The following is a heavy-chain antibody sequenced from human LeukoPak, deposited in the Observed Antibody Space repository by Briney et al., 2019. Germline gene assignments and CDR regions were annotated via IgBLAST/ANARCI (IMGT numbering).Heavy chain of an antibody. D-gene: IGHD5-24*01. J-gene: IGHJ6*03. Sequence: SETLSLTCAVYGGSFSDYYWSWIRQPPGKGLEWIGYIYYSGSTNYNPSLKSRVTISVDTSKNQFSLKLSSVTAADTAVYYCARDLGIRDGYNFNYYYYMDVWGKGTTVTVSS. CDR1: GGSFSDYY. CDR2: IYYSGST. V-gene: IGHV4-59*01. CDR3: ARDLGIRDGYNFNYYYYMDV.